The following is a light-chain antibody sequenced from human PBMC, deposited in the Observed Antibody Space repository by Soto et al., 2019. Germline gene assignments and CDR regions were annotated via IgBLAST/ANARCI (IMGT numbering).Light chain of an antibody. Sequence: EIMMTPSPATLSVTQGERATLSCRASQSIGSNLAWYQHKPGQAPRLLIFDASQRATGIPARFRGSGSGTDFTLSISSLEPEDFAVYYCQQRTDRRPWTFGQGTKVDIK. V-gene: IGKV3-11*01. CDR1: QSIGSN. CDR3: QQRTDRRPWT. J-gene: IGKJ1*01. CDR2: DAS.